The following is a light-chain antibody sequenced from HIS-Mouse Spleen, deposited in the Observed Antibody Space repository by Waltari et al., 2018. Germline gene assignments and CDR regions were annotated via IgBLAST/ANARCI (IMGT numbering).Light chain of an antibody. V-gene: IGKV2-28*01. Sequence: DIVMTQSPLSLPVTPGEPASISCRSSQSLLHSNGYNYLDWYLQKPGQSPQLLIYLGSNRASGVPDRFSGSGSSTDFTLKISRVEAEDVGVYYCMQALQTPFTFGPGTKVDSK. CDR2: LGS. J-gene: IGKJ3*01. CDR1: QSLLHSNGYNY. CDR3: MQALQTPFT.